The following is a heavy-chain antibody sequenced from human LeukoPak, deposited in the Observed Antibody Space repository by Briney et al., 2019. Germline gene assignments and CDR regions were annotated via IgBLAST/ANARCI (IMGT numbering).Heavy chain of an antibody. D-gene: IGHD3-22*01. Sequence: GGSLRLSCAASGFTFSDYYMSWIRQAPGKGLEWVSYISFSGSTIYYADSVKGRFTISRDNAKNSLYLQMNSLRAEDTAVYYCARVVVNYYDSSGYGATDYWGQGTLVTVSS. CDR3: ARVVVNYYDSSGYGATDY. J-gene: IGHJ4*02. V-gene: IGHV3-11*01. CDR1: GFTFSDYY. CDR2: ISFSGSTI.